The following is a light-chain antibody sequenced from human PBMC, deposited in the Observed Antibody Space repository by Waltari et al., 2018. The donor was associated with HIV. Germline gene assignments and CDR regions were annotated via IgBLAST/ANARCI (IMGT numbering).Light chain of an antibody. Sequence: QSALTQPRSVSGSPGQSVTISCTGTSSAVGGYNYVSWYQQHPGKAPKRMIYDVSKRPSGVPDRFSGSKSGNTASLTISVLQAEDEADYYCCSYAGSYTYVFGTGTKVTVL. CDR1: SSAVGGYNY. J-gene: IGLJ1*01. CDR3: CSYAGSYTYV. CDR2: DVS. V-gene: IGLV2-11*01.